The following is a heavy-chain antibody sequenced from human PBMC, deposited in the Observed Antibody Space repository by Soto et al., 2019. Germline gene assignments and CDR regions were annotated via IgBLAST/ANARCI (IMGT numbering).Heavy chain of an antibody. V-gene: IGHV3-30*18. J-gene: IGHJ4*02. CDR3: AKDKGYYDSSGYQYRYYFDY. D-gene: IGHD3-22*01. Sequence: PGGSLRLSCAASGFTFSSYGMHWVRQAPGKGLEWVAVISYDGSNKYYADSVKGRFTISRDNSKNTLYLQMNSLRAEDTAVYYCAKDKGYYDSSGYQYRYYFDYWGQGTLVTV. CDR2: ISYDGSNK. CDR1: GFTFSSYG.